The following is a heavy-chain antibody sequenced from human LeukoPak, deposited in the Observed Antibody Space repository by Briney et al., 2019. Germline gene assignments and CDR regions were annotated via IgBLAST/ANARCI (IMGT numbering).Heavy chain of an antibody. Sequence: GGSLRLSCAASGFTFSSYWMTWVRQAPGKGLEWVANIKQSGSEKYYVDSVKGRFTISRDNSKNTLYLQMNSLRAEDTAVYYCARVRGRNWFDPWGQGTLVTVAS. V-gene: IGHV3-7*01. J-gene: IGHJ5*02. CDR2: IKQSGSEK. CDR1: GFTFSSYW. D-gene: IGHD3-10*01. CDR3: ARVRGRNWFDP.